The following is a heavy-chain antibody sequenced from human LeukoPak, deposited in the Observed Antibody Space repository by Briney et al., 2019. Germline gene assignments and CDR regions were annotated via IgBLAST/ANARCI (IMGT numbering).Heavy chain of an antibody. CDR1: GYSSTSYW. CDR3: ARHRDLHPPGDY. V-gene: IGHV5-51*01. CDR2: IYPGDSDT. Sequence: GESLKIYCKGSGYSSTSYWIGWVRQMPRKGLEWMGIIYPGDSDTRYRPSFQGQVTISADKSISTAYLQWSSRKAADTAMYYCARHRDLHPPGDYWGQGTLVTVSS. J-gene: IGHJ4*02.